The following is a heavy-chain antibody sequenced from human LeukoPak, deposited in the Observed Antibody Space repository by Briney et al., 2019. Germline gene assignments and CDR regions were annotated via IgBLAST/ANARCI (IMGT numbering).Heavy chain of an antibody. V-gene: IGHV3-20*04. D-gene: IGHD3-3*01. CDR1: GFTFSSYA. Sequence: GGSLRLSCAASGFTFSSYAMSWVRQAPGKGLEWVSGINWNGGSTGYADSVKGRFTISRDNAKNSLYLQMNTLRAEDTALYYCARGYDFWSGRLGDAFDIWGQGTMVTVSS. CDR2: INWNGGST. CDR3: ARGYDFWSGRLGDAFDI. J-gene: IGHJ3*02.